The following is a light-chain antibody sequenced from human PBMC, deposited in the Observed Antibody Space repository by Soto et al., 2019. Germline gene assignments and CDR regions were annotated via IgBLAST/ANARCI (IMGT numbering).Light chain of an antibody. CDR1: QYISNY. J-gene: IGKJ3*01. V-gene: IGKV1-33*01. CDR2: DAS. Sequence: DIQMTQSPSSLSASVGDRVTITCQASQYISNYLNWYQQKPGKAPKLLTYDASNLETVVPSRFSGSGSGTDFTFTISSLQPEDIATYYCQQYDNLPFTFGPGTKVDIK. CDR3: QQYDNLPFT.